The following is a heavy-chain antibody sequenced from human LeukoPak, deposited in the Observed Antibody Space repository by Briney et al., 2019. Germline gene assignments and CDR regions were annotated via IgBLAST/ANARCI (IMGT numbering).Heavy chain of an antibody. D-gene: IGHD5-12*01. CDR3: ARGSEWLRDYDY. Sequence: VASVKVSCKASGGTFSSYAISWVRQAPGQGIEWMGGIIAIFGTANYAQKFQGRVTITTDESTSTAYMELSSLRSEDTAVYYCARGSEWLRDYDYWGQGTLVTVSS. CDR2: IIAIFGTA. J-gene: IGHJ4*02. CDR1: GGTFSSYA. V-gene: IGHV1-69*05.